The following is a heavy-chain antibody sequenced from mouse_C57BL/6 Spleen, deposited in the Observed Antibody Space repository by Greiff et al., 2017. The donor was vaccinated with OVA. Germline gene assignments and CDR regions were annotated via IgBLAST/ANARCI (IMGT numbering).Heavy chain of an antibody. Sequence: VQLQQSGPELVKPGASVKISCKASGYTFTDYYMNWVKQSHGKSLEWIGDINPNNGGTSYNQTFKGKATLTVDKSSSTAYMELRSLTSEDSAVYYCARGSGLDYWGQGTTLTVSS. D-gene: IGHD3-2*02. J-gene: IGHJ2*01. V-gene: IGHV1-26*01. CDR1: GYTFTDYY. CDR2: INPNNGGT. CDR3: ARGSGLDY.